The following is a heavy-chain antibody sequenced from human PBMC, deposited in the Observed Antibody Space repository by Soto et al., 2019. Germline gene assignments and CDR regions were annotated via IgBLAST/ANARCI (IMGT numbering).Heavy chain of an antibody. CDR3: ARDQLGIAVAGTGYFQH. V-gene: IGHV1-69*04. J-gene: IGHJ1*01. Sequence: SVKVSCKASGGTFSSYTISWVRQAPGQGLEWMGRIIPILGIANYAQKFQGRVTITADKSTSTAYMELSSLRSEDTAVYYCARDQLGIAVAGTGYFQHWGQGTLVTVSS. D-gene: IGHD6-19*01. CDR2: IIPILGIA. CDR1: GGTFSSYT.